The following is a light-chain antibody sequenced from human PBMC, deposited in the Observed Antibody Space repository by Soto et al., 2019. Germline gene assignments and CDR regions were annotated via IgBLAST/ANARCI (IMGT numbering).Light chain of an antibody. CDR3: QQYGKT. CDR2: GAS. CDR1: QSVSSNY. J-gene: IGKJ1*01. Sequence: EIVLTQSPGTLSLSPGERATLPCRASQSVSSNYLAWYQQKPGQAPRLLIYGASNRATGIPDRFNGFGSGTDCTLTVNRLEPEDFAVYYCQQYGKTFGQGTKVEIK. V-gene: IGKV3-20*01.